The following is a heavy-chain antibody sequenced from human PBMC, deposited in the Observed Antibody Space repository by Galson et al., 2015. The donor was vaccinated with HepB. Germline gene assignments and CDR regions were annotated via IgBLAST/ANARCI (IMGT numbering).Heavy chain of an antibody. CDR3: AVGVETKDAFDI. J-gene: IGHJ3*02. Sequence: SLRLSCAASGFTFSSYGMHWVRQAPGKGLEWVAVISYDGSNKYYADSVKGRFTISRDNSKNTLYLQMNSLRAEDTAVYYCAVGVETKDAFDIWGQGTMVTVSS. CDR2: ISYDGSNK. V-gene: IGHV3-30*03. D-gene: IGHD3-16*01. CDR1: GFTFSSYG.